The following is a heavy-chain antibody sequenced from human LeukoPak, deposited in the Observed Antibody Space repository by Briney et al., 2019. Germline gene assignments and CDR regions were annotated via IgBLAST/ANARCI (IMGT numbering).Heavy chain of an antibody. CDR3: ARDADCTNGVCYTYWYFDL. CDR2: IIPILGIA. V-gene: IGHV1-69*04. J-gene: IGHJ2*01. CDR1: GGTFSSYT. Sequence: SVKVSCKASGGTFSSYTISWVRQAPGQGLEWMGRIIPILGIANYAQKFQGRVTITADKSTSTAYMELSSLRSEDTAVYSCARDADCTNGVCYTYWYFDLWGRGTLVTVSS. D-gene: IGHD2-8*01.